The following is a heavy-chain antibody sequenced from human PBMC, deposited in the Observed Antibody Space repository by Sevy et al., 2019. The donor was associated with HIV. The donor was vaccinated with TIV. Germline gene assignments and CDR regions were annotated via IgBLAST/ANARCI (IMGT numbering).Heavy chain of an antibody. Sequence: QSQTLSLTCAISGDSVSTYSAAWNWIRQSPSRGLEWLGRTYYKSKWCNDYALSVKSRISINPDTPKNQISLQLNSVTPEDTAVYYCAREYRWFIFHFDYWGQGTLVSVSS. CDR2: TYYKSKWCN. CDR3: AREYRWFIFHFDY. J-gene: IGHJ4*02. D-gene: IGHD3-10*01. CDR1: GDSVSTYSAA. V-gene: IGHV6-1*01.